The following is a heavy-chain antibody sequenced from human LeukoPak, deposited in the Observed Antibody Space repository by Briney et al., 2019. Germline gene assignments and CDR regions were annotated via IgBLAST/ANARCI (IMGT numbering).Heavy chain of an antibody. CDR2: ISYDGSNK. CDR1: GFTFSSYA. D-gene: IGHD6-13*01. CDR3: ARDVYSSSWYLVY. Sequence: GGSLRLSCAASGFTFSSYAMHWVRQAPGKGLEWVAVISYDGSNKYYADSVKGRFTISRDNSKNTLYLQMNSLRAEDTAVYYCARDVYSSSWYLVYWGQGTLVTVSS. J-gene: IGHJ4*02. V-gene: IGHV3-30-3*01.